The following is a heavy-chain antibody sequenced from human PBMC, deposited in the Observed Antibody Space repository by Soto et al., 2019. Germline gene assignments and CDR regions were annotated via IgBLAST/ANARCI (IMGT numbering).Heavy chain of an antibody. CDR3: ATRFPNMDYYYYGMDV. Sequence: PGGSLRLSCAASGFTFSSYAMSWVRQAPGKGLEWVSAISGSGGSTYYADSVKGRFTISRDNSKNTLYLQMNSLRAEDTAVYYCATRFPNMDYYYYGMDVWGQGTTVTVSS. CDR1: GFTFSSYA. J-gene: IGHJ6*02. CDR2: ISGSGGST. V-gene: IGHV3-23*01. D-gene: IGHD3-10*01.